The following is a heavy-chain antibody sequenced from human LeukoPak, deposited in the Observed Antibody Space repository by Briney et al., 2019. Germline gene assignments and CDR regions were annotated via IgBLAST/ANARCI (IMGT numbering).Heavy chain of an antibody. V-gene: IGHV1-8*01. CDR3: ARNLPSTGDFDY. J-gene: IGHJ4*02. CDR1: GYTFTDYD. CDR2: MNPNSGDT. D-gene: IGHD7-27*01. Sequence: ASVKVSCKASGYTFTDYDINWVRQATGQGLEWLGWMNPNSGDTGYAQNFQGRVTMTRITSINTAYMELSGLTSEDTAVYYCARNLPSTGDFDYWGQGTLVGVSS.